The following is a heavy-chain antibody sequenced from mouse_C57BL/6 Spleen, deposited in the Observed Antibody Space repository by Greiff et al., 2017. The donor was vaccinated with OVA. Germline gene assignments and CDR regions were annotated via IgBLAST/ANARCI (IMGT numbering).Heavy chain of an antibody. CDR3: ARAARDYAMDY. CDR1: GYSITSGYD. CDR2: ISYSGSP. Sequence: EVMLVESGPGMVKPSQSLSLTCTVTGYSITSGYDWHWIRPFPGNKLEWMGYISYSGSPNYNPSLKSRISITHDTSKNHFFLKLNSVTTEDTATYYCARAARDYAMDYWGQGTSVTVSS. V-gene: IGHV3-1*01. J-gene: IGHJ4*01.